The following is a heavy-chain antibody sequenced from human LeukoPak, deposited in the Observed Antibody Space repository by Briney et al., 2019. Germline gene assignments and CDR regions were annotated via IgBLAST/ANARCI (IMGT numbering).Heavy chain of an antibody. CDR3: ARDRGYDILIGYYTPFDY. V-gene: IGHV3-21*01. CDR2: ISSSSSYI. D-gene: IGHD3-9*01. J-gene: IGHJ4*02. Sequence: PGGSLRLSCAASGFTFSSYSMNWVRQAPGKGLEWVSSISSSSSYIYYADSVKGRFTISRDNAKNSLYLQMNSLRAEDTAVYYCARDRGYDILIGYYTPFDYWGQGTLVTVSS. CDR1: GFTFSSYS.